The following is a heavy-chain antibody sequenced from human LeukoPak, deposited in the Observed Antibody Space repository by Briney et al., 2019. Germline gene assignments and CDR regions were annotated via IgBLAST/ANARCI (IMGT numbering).Heavy chain of an antibody. CDR2: IYHSGST. CDR1: GGSISSGGYY. J-gene: IGHJ4*02. V-gene: IGHV4-30-2*01. Sequence: SETLSLSCTVSGGSISSGGYYWSWIRQPPGKGLEWIGYIYHSGSTYYNPSLKSRVTISVDRSKNQFSLKLSSVTAADTAVYYCARDREMATNGFDYWGQGTLVTVSS. D-gene: IGHD5-24*01. CDR3: ARDREMATNGFDY.